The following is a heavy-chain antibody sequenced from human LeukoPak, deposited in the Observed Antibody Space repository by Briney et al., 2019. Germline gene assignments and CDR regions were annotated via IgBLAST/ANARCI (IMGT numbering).Heavy chain of an antibody. CDR2: IYYSGST. D-gene: IGHD3-3*01. CDR3: ARGDYDFWSGYKNFDY. CDR1: GGSISSYY. J-gene: IGHJ4*02. V-gene: IGHV4-30-4*08. Sequence: SETLSLTCTVSGGSISSYYWSWIRQPPGKGLEWIGYIYYSGSTYYNPSLKSRVTISVDTSKNQFSLKLSSVTAADTAVYYCARGDYDFWSGYKNFDYWGQGTLVTVSS.